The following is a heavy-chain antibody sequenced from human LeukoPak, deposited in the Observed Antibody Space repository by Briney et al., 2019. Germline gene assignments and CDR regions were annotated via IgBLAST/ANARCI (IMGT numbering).Heavy chain of an antibody. Sequence: SQTLSLTCTVSGGSISSGDYYWSWIRQPPGKGLEWIGYIYYSGSTYYNPSLKRRVTTSVDTSKNQFSLKLSSVTAADTAVYHCARDRISDYVIYGMDVWGKGTTVTVSS. CDR1: GGSISSGDYY. CDR2: IYYSGST. CDR3: ARDRISDYVIYGMDV. J-gene: IGHJ6*04. D-gene: IGHD4-17*01. V-gene: IGHV4-30-4*01.